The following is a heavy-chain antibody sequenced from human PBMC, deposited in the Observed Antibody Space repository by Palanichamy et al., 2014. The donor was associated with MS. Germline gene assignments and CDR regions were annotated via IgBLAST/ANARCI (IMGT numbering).Heavy chain of an antibody. D-gene: IGHD1-1*01. CDR3: ATTEGATRLDY. J-gene: IGHJ4*02. CDR2: IYSGGSI. CDR1: GFTVSSNY. V-gene: IGHV3-66*01. Sequence: EVQLVESGGGLVQPGGSLRLSCAASGFTVSSNYMSWVRQAPGKGLEWVSVIYSGGSIYYADSVKGRFTISRDTSKNMVYLQMNSLRAEDTAVYYCATTEGATRLDYWGQGTLVTVSS.